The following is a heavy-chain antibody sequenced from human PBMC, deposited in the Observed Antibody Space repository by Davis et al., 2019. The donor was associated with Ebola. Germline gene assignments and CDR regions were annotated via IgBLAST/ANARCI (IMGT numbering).Heavy chain of an antibody. V-gene: IGHV3-30-3*01. CDR2: ISYDGSNK. CDR1: GFTFSSYA. Sequence: GESLKISCAASGFTFSSYAMHWVRQAPGKGLEWVAVISYDGSNKYYADSVKGRFTISRDNSKNTLYLQMNSLRAEDTAVYYCARDRRGSRQLGRWGYGMDVWGQGTTVTVSS. J-gene: IGHJ6*02. D-gene: IGHD6-6*01. CDR3: ARDRRGSRQLGRWGYGMDV.